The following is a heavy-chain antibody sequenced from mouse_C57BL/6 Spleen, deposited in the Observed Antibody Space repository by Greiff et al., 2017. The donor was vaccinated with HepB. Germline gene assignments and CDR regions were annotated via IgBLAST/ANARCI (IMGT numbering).Heavy chain of an antibody. CDR2: IDPNSGGT. D-gene: IGHD2-4*01. J-gene: IGHJ3*01. Sequence: VQLQQPGAELVKPGASVKLSCKASGYTFTSYWMHWVKQRPGRGLEWIGRIDPNSGGTKYNEKFKSKATLTVDTPSGNAYMQLRSLTSEASAVYYCAREDDYLFAYWGQGTLVTVSA. CDR3: AREDDYLFAY. CDR1: GYTFTSYW. V-gene: IGHV1-72*01.